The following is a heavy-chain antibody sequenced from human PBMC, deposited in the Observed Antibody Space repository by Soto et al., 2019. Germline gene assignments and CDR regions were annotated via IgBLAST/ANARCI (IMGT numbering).Heavy chain of an antibody. V-gene: IGHV4-30-4*01. D-gene: IGHD4-17*01. CDR3: ARGGRATVTIDP. CDR2: IYYSGST. J-gene: IGHJ5*02. Sequence: QVQLQESGPGLVKPSQTLSLTCTVSGGSISSGDYYWSWIRQPPGKGLEGIGYIYYSGSTYYNPSLKSRVTKSLAASKNHFSLKLSSFTAADTAVYYCARGGRATVTIDPWGQGTLFTVSS. CDR1: GGSISSGDYY.